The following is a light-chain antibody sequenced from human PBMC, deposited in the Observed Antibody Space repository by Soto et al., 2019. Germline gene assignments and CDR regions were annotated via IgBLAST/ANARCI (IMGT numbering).Light chain of an antibody. V-gene: IGKV1-5*03. CDR2: KAS. CDR3: QQFYRYPRT. J-gene: IGKJ1*01. Sequence: DIQMTQSPSTLSASVGDRVTNTCRASQSVDNGLAWYQQKPGKAPHLLIYKASSLETGVPSRFSGSGSVTEFTLTISSLQPDDFATYYCQQFYRYPRTFGQGTKVEIK. CDR1: QSVDNG.